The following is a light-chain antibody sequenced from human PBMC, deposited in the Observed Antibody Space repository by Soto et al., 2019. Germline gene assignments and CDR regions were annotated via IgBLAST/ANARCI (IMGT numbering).Light chain of an antibody. V-gene: IGLV2-8*01. J-gene: IGLJ2*01. CDR1: SSDVGGYNY. CDR3: ASYAGSNNLV. CDR2: EVS. Sequence: QSALTQPPSASGSLGQSVTISCTGTSSDVGGYNYVSWYQQHPGKAPKLMIYEVSKRPSGVPDRFSGSKSGNTASLTVSGLKAEDEGDYYCASYAGSNNLVFGGGTQLTVL.